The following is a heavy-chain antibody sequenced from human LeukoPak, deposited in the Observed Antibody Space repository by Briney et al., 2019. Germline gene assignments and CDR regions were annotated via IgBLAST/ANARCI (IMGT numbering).Heavy chain of an antibody. V-gene: IGHV4-39*07. Sequence: PSETLSLTCTVSGGSIRSSYYYWGWIRQPPGKGLEWIGSIYDSGSTYYNPSLKSRVTISVDTSKNQFSLKLSSVTAADTAVYYCARGGIAAPPDDAFDIWGQGTMVTVSS. CDR1: GGSIRSSYYY. CDR3: ARGGIAAPPDDAFDI. J-gene: IGHJ3*02. D-gene: IGHD6-13*01. CDR2: IYDSGST.